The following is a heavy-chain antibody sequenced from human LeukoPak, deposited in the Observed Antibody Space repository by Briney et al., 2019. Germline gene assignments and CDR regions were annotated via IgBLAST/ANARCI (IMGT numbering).Heavy chain of an antibody. Sequence: GGSLRLSCAVSGFTFSSYSMNWVRQAPGKGLEWVSYISSSSTTYYADSVKGRFTISRDNAKNSLYLQMNSLRAEDSAVYYCARERKTKGRDPLDYWGQGTLVTVSS. V-gene: IGHV3-48*01. CDR3: ARERKTKGRDPLDY. D-gene: IGHD3-10*01. CDR1: GFTFSSYS. CDR2: ISSSSTT. J-gene: IGHJ4*02.